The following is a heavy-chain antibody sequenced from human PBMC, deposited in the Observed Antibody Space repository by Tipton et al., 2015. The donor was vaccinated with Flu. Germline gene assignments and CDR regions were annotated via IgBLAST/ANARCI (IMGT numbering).Heavy chain of an antibody. Sequence: TLSLTCTVSGGSISSSSYYWGWIRQPLGKGLGWTGSIYYSGNTYYNPSLKSRVTISVDTSKNQFSLKLSSVTAADTAVYYWSRDGFITMIIAFTPGAIAVWAQLTMVTVSS. CDR3: SRDGFITMIIAFTPGAIAV. CDR2: IYYSGNT. V-gene: IGHV4-39*07. CDR1: GGSISSSSYY. J-gene: IGHJ3*01. D-gene: IGHD3-22*01.